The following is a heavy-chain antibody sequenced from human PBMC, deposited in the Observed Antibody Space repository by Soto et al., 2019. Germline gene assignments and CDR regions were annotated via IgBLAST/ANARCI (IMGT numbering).Heavy chain of an antibody. CDR3: ARDQNYGLFDY. J-gene: IGHJ4*02. V-gene: IGHV3-48*01. Sequence: EVQLVESGGGLVQPGGSLRLSCAASGFTFSSYSMNWVRQAPGKGLEWVSYISSSSSTIYYADSVKGRFTISRDNAKNALYLQMNSLRAEDTAVYYCARDQNYGLFDYWGQGTLFTVSS. CDR2: ISSSSSTI. D-gene: IGHD4-17*01. CDR1: GFTFSSYS.